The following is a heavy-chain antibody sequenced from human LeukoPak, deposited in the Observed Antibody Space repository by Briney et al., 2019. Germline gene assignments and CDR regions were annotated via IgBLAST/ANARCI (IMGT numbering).Heavy chain of an antibody. Sequence: PGGSLRLSCAASGLTFSNYPMSWVRRAPGKGLEWVSGISGSGDSTYYADSVKGRFTISRDNSKNTLYLQMNSLRAEDTAVYYCVNRGAYSSIWYYFDYWGQGTLVTVSS. D-gene: IGHD6-13*01. CDR1: GLTFSNYP. CDR3: VNRGAYSSIWYYFDY. J-gene: IGHJ4*02. CDR2: ISGSGDST. V-gene: IGHV3-23*01.